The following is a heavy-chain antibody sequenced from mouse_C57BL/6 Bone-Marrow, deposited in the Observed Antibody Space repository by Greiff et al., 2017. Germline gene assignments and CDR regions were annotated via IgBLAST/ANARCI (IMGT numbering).Heavy chain of an antibody. CDR1: GYTFTSYW. CDR3: ARVPLYYGNYNCAKDY. J-gene: IGHJ4*01. V-gene: IGHV1-64*01. D-gene: IGHD2-1*01. CDR2: IHPNSGST. Sequence: QVQLQQPGAELVKPGASVKLSCKASGYTFTSYWMHWVKQRPGQGLEWIGMIHPNSGSTTYNAKFKRKATLTVDKSSSTAYKQLSILTSEDSAVYYCARVPLYYGNYNCAKDYWDQGTSVTVSS.